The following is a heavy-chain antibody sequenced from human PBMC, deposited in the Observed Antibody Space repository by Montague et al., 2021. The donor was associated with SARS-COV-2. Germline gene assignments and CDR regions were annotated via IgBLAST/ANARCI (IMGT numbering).Heavy chain of an antibody. CDR2: IDTAGHT. J-gene: IGHJ6*02. Sequence: SLRLSCAASGFSFSNYDMYWVRQATGKGLEWVSGIDTAGHTYYPGSVKGRFTISRENANNSLYLQMNSLRDGDTAVYYYARETTVQYYYAMDVWGQGTTVTVSS. V-gene: IGHV3-13*04. D-gene: IGHD3-16*01. CDR1: GFSFSNYD. CDR3: ARETTVQYYYAMDV.